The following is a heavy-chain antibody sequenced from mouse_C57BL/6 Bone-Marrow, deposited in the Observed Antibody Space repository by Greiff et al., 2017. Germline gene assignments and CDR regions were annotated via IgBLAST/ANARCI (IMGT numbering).Heavy chain of an antibody. CDR2: IYPRSGNT. V-gene: IGHV1-81*01. Sequence: VQLQQSGAELARPGASVKLSCKASGYTFTSSGISWVKQRTGQGLEWIGEIYPRSGNTYYNEKFKGKATLTADKSSSTAYMELRSLTSEDSAVYFCARGGYDYEGFAYWGQGTLVTVSA. D-gene: IGHD2-4*01. J-gene: IGHJ3*01. CDR3: ARGGYDYEGFAY. CDR1: GYTFTSSG.